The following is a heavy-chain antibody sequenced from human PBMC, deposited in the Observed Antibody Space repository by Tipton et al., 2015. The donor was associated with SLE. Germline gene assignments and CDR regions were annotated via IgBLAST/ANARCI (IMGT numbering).Heavy chain of an antibody. CDR3: ARQTEAAAGYFDY. CDR2: IRYDGSNK. D-gene: IGHD6-13*01. Sequence: GSLRLSCAASGFTFSSYGMHWVRQAPGKGLEWVAFIRYDGSNKYYADSVKGRFTISRDNSKNTLYLQMNSLRAEDTAVYYCARQTEAAAGYFDYWGQGTLVTVSS. J-gene: IGHJ4*02. V-gene: IGHV3-30*02. CDR1: GFTFSSYG.